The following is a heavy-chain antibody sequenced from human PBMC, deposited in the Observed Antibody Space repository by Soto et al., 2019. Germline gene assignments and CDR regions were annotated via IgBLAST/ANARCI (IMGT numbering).Heavy chain of an antibody. D-gene: IGHD6-19*01. J-gene: IGHJ6*03. V-gene: IGHV3-30*18. CDR2: ISYDGSNK. CDR3: AKDLTGAVAAASYMDA. CDR1: GFTFSSYG. Sequence: GGSLRLSCAASGFTFSSYGMHWVRQAPGKGLEWVAVISYDGSNKYYADSVKGRFTISRDNSKNTLYLQMNSLRAEDTAVYYCAKDLTGAVAAASYMDAWCIEDTLTISS.